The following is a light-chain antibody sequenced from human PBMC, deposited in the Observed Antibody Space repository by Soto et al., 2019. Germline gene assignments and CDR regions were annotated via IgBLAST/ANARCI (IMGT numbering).Light chain of an antibody. CDR3: QQRSSSPRYS. CDR1: QSVGSY. J-gene: IGKJ2*01. Sequence: EIVLTQSPATLSLSPGERATLSCRASQSVGSYLAWYQQRPGQAPRLLIYGASNRATGIPARFSASGSGTDFTLTISSLEPEDFAVYYCQQRSSSPRYSVGQGTSLEIK. CDR2: GAS. V-gene: IGKV3-11*01.